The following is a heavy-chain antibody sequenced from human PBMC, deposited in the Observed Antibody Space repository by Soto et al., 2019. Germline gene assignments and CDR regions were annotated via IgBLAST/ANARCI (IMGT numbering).Heavy chain of an antibody. Sequence: QVQLVESGGGVVQPGRSLRLSCAASGFTFSSYGMHWVRQAPGKGLEWVAVIWYDGSNKYYADSVKGRFTISRDNSKTTLYLQMNSLRAEDTAVYYCARGLITMVRGALKPLPYYYGMDVWGQGTTVTVSS. J-gene: IGHJ6*02. CDR1: GFTFSSYG. CDR3: ARGLITMVRGALKPLPYYYGMDV. V-gene: IGHV3-33*01. CDR2: IWYDGSNK. D-gene: IGHD3-10*01.